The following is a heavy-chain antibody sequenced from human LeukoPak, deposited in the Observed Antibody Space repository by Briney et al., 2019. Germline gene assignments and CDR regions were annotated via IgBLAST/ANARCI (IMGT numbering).Heavy chain of an antibody. CDR2: FPSDSSSTI. CDR3: SIIGCYRGVCAFDM. V-gene: IGHV3-48*04. Sequence: GGSLRLSCAASGFSFRSYSMTWVRQAPGKGLEWVSYFPSDSSSTIHYADSVRGRFTISRDNAKNSLFLQMNSLRVEDTAVYYCSIIGCYRGVCAFDMWGQGTMVTVSS. J-gene: IGHJ3*02. D-gene: IGHD2-21*01. CDR1: GFSFRSYS.